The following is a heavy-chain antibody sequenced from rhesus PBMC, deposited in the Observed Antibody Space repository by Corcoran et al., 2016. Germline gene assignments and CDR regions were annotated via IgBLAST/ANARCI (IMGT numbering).Heavy chain of an antibody. CDR3: ARDPSTVAAHNSLDV. V-gene: IGHV4-127*01. Sequence: QVQLQESGPGLVKPSETLSLTCAVSGYSISRGYGWSWIRQPPGTGLEWIGYIGGSSGSTNYNPSLTSRVTISKDTSKNQFSLKLSSVTAADTAVYYCARDPSTVAAHNSLDVWGRGILVTVSS. CDR2: IGGSSGST. CDR1: GYSISRGYG. J-gene: IGHJ5-2*02. D-gene: IGHD4-29*01.